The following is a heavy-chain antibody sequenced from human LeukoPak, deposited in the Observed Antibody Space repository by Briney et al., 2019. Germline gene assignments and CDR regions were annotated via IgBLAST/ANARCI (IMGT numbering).Heavy chain of an antibody. V-gene: IGHV4-59*12. D-gene: IGHD3-16*01. CDR2: MSNSGNT. J-gene: IGHJ4*02. CDR3: ARVGGYDIDY. CDR1: GGSISNDY. Sequence: SETLSLTCTVSGGSISNDYWSWIRQPPGKGLEWIGYMSNSGNTNHRPSLKGRFTMSLDTSKNQFSLKLSSVTAADTAVYYCARVGGYDIDYWGQGTLVTVSS.